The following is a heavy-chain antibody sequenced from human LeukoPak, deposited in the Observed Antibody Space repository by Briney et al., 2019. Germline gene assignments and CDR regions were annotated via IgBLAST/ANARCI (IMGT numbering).Heavy chain of an antibody. Sequence: SVKVSCKASGYTFTSYGISWVRQAPGQGLGWMGGIIPIVGTTNYAQMFQGRVTITADASTSTAYMELSSLRSEDTAVYYCARGGYYYDSSGYSHLPDYWGQGTLVTVSA. CDR3: ARGGYYYDSSGYSHLPDY. V-gene: IGHV1-69*13. D-gene: IGHD3-22*01. J-gene: IGHJ4*02. CDR1: GYTFTSYG. CDR2: IIPIVGTT.